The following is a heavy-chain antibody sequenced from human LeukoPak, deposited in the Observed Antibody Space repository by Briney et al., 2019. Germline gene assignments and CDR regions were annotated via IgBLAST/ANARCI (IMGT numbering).Heavy chain of an antibody. V-gene: IGHV3-23*01. CDR1: GFTFSNYA. J-gene: IGHJ5*02. D-gene: IGHD3-10*01. Sequence: GGSLRLSCAASGFTFSNYAMNWVRQAPGKVLEWVSGVSVSGGSTYYADSVKGRFTISRDNSKNTLYPQMNSLRAEDTAVYYCARDRGINWFDPWGQGTLVTVSS. CDR3: ARDRGINWFDP. CDR2: VSVSGGST.